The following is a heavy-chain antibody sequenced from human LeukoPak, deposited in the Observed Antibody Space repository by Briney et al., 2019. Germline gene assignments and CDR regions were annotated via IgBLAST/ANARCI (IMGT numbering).Heavy chain of an antibody. D-gene: IGHD1-26*01. CDR3: ARVRGSYRGWFDP. V-gene: IGHV4-34*01. J-gene: IGHJ5*02. CDR2: INHSGST. CDR1: GGSFSGYY. Sequence: SETLSLTCAVYGGSFSGYYWSWIRQPPRKGLEWIGEINHSGSTNYNPSLKSRVTISVDTSKNQFSLKLSSVTAADTAVYYCARVRGSYRGWFDPWGQGTLVTVSS.